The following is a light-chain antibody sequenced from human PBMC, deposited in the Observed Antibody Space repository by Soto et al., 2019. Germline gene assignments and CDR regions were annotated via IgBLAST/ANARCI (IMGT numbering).Light chain of an antibody. CDR2: SAS. J-gene: IGKJ1*01. V-gene: IGKV1-17*01. CDR1: QCIITD. CDR3: LQHNSYPRT. Sequence: DIQMTQSPSSLSASVGDIVTITCRASQCIITDLGWYQQKPGKAPKRLIYSASSLQSGVPSRFSGSGSGTEFTLTISSLQPEDFATYYCLQHNSYPRTFGQGTKVDI.